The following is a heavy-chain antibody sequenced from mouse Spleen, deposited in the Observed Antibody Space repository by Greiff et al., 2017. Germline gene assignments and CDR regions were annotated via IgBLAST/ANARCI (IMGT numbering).Heavy chain of an antibody. D-gene: IGHD4-1*01. CDR2: IYPYNDGT. J-gene: IGHJ2*01. CDR1: GYTFTSYV. V-gene: IGHV1-14*01. CDR3: ARGGTGYYFDY. Sequence: EVKLMESGPELVKPGASVKMSCKASGYTFTSYVMHWVKQKPGQGLEWIGYIYPYNDGTKYNEKFKSKATLTVDKPSSTAYMQLSSLTSEDSAVYYCARGGTGYYFDYWGQGTTLTVSS.